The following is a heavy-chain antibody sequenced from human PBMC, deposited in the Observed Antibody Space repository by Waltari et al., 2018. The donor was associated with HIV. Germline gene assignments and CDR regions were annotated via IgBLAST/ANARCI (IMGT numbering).Heavy chain of an antibody. J-gene: IGHJ6*02. D-gene: IGHD6-19*01. CDR2: IETSSTIR. CDR3: VRWILGAVAPFGV. CDR1: GFIFRDYY. Sequence: QVHLVESGGGLVKTGGSLKLSCAASGFIFRDYYMNWIRQTPGNGLWWVSSIETSSTIRKYEDSVKGRFTISRDNSKESLYLQMSSLRGDDTAIYYCVRWILGAVAPFGVWGQGTTVTVSS. V-gene: IGHV3-11*05.